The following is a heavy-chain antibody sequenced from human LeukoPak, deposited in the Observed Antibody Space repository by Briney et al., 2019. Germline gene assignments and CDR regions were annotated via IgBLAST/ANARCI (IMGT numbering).Heavy chain of an antibody. V-gene: IGHV3-30*18. CDR1: GFTFSSYG. CDR3: ANILFDYNGGWYDRDY. CDR2: IPYDGSNK. J-gene: IGHJ4*02. D-gene: IGHD6-19*01. Sequence: GSLRLSCAASGFTFSSYGMHWVRQAPGKGLEWVAVIPYDGSNKYYADSVKGRFTISRDNSKNTLYLQMNSLGAEDTAVYYCANILFDYNGGWYDRDYWGQGTLVTVSS.